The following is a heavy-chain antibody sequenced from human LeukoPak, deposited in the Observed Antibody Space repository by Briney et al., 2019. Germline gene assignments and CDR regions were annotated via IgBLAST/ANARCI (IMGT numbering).Heavy chain of an antibody. V-gene: IGHV4-59*08. CDR1: GESISSYY. D-gene: IGHD3-22*01. CDR2: IYYSGIT. Sequence: KPSETLSLTCTVSGESISSYYWSWIRQPPGMGLEWIGYIYYSGITNYNPSLKSRVTISVDTSKNQLSLKLSSVTAADTAVYYCARRGLYDSTGYYSFDYWGQGSLVTVSS. CDR3: ARRGLYDSTGYYSFDY. J-gene: IGHJ4*02.